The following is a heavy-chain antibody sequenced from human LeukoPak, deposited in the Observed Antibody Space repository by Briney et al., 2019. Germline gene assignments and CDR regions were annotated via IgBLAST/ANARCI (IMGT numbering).Heavy chain of an antibody. V-gene: IGHV1-18*01. CDR2: ISGYNGNT. D-gene: IGHD2-2*01. CDR1: GYTFTSYG. Sequence: GASMKVSCKASGYTFTSYGISWVRQAPGQGLEWMGWISGYNGNTNYAQNLQGRVTMTTDTSTSTVCMEVRSLRSDDTAVYYCARGPRYCSSTSCFNEWYWFDPWGQGTLVTVSS. CDR3: ARGPRYCSSTSCFNEWYWFDP. J-gene: IGHJ5*02.